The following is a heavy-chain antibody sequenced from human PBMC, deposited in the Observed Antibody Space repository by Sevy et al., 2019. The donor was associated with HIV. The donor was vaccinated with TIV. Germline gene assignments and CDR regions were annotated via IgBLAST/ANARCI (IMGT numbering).Heavy chain of an antibody. V-gene: IGHV4-39*01. CDR3: GAPPFGPDWFDP. CDR2: MYYTGTT. D-gene: IGHD3-3*01. CDR1: GGSISRSSDY. Sequence: SETLSLTCTVSGGSISRSSDYWGWIRQPPGKGLEWIGSMYYTGTTYYNPSLKSRVTISVDTSKNQFSLKLNSVTATDTAVYYCGAPPFGPDWFDPWGQGILVTVSS. J-gene: IGHJ5*02.